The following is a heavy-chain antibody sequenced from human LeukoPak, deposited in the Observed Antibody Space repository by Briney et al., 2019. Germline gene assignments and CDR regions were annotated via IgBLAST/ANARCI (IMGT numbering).Heavy chain of an antibody. CDR1: GFTVSSNY. Sequence: GGSLRLSCAASGFTVSSNYMSWVRQAPGKGLEWVSVIYSGGSTYYADSVKGRFTISRDNSKNTLYLQMNSLRAEDTAVYYCAKRTDFWSGYYYFDYWGQGTLVTVSS. CDR2: IYSGGST. D-gene: IGHD3-3*01. J-gene: IGHJ4*02. CDR3: AKRTDFWSGYYYFDY. V-gene: IGHV3-53*01.